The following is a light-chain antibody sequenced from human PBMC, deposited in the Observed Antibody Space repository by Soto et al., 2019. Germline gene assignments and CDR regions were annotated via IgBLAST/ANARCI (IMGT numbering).Light chain of an antibody. J-gene: IGKJ4*01. Sequence: IQLTQSPSSLSTSVGDRVTITCRASQGINSHLAWYQQKPGKAPKLLIYVASALESGVPSRFSGSGSGTDFTLTISSLQPDDFAAYYCQQVHSWPLTFGGGTRVEIK. V-gene: IGKV1-9*01. CDR1: QGINSH. CDR3: QQVHSWPLT. CDR2: VAS.